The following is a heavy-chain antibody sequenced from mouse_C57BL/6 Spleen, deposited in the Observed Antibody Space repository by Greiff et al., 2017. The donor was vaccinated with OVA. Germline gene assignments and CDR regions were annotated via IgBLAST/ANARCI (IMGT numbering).Heavy chain of an antibody. CDR3: ARDNHWDKGYFDV. CDR2: SRNKANDYTT. CDR1: GFTFSDFY. J-gene: IGHJ1*03. V-gene: IGHV7-1*01. Sequence: EVKLMESGGGLVQSGRSLRLSCATSGFTFSDFYMEWVRQAPGKGLEWIAASRNKANDYTTEYSASVKGRFIVSRDTSQSILYLQMNALRAEDTAIYYCARDNHWDKGYFDVWGTGTTVTVSS. D-gene: IGHD4-1*01.